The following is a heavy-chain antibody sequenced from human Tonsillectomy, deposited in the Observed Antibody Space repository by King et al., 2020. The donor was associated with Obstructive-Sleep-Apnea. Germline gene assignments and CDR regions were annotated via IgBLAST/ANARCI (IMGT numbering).Heavy chain of an antibody. D-gene: IGHD6-13*01. CDR2: ISYIGRS. CDR1: GGSISSSSFY. Sequence: QLQESGPGLVKPSDTLSLTCTVSGGSISSSSFYWGWIRQPPGKGLEWIGSISYIGRSNYNPSLKSRVTISVDTSKNQFSLKLTSVTAADTAVYYCAREGASGTNWVDPWGQGTLVTVSS. J-gene: IGHJ5*02. V-gene: IGHV4-39*07. CDR3: AREGASGTNWVDP.